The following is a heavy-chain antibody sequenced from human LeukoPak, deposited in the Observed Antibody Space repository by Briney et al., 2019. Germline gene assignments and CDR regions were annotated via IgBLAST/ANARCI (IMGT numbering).Heavy chain of an antibody. V-gene: IGHV3-33*06. CDR1: GFTFSSYG. CDR2: IWYDGSNK. CDR3: AKDSSRRFDP. J-gene: IGHJ5*02. Sequence: PGRSLRLSCAASGFTFSSYGMHWVRQAPGKGLEWVAVIWYDGSNKYYADSVKGRFTISRDNSKNTLYLQMNSLRAEDTAVYYCAKDSSRRFDPWGQGTLVTVSS.